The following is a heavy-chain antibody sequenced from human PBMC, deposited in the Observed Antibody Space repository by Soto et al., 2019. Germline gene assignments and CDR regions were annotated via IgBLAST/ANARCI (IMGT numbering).Heavy chain of an antibody. V-gene: IGHV4-34*01. CDR2: INHSGST. CDR3: ARFLTAAGPLDDAFDI. J-gene: IGHJ3*02. Sequence: NPSETLSLTCAVYGGSFSGYYWSWIRQPPGKGLEWIGEINHSGSTNYNPSLKSRVTISVDTSKNQFSLKLSSVTAADTAVYYCARFLTAAGPLDDAFDIWGQGTMVTVS. D-gene: IGHD6-13*01. CDR1: GGSFSGYY.